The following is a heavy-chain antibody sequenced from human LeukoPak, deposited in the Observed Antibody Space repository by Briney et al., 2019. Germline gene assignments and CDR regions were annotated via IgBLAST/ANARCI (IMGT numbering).Heavy chain of an antibody. CDR2: IFYSGSP. D-gene: IGHD6-13*01. CDR3: ASVGHIVAAGTYDY. J-gene: IGHJ4*02. Sequence: SETLSLTCAASGDSISSYYLSWVRQPPGKGLEWIGNIFYSGSPNYNPSLKSRVTTSFDTSKNQFSLKLSFVTAADTAVYYCASVGHIVAAGTYDYWGQGTLVTVSS. V-gene: IGHV4-59*12. CDR1: GDSISSYY.